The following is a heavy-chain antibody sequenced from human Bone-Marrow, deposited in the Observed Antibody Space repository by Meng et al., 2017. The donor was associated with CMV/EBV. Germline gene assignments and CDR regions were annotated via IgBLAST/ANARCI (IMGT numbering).Heavy chain of an antibody. J-gene: IGHJ5*02. V-gene: IGHV1-69*10. D-gene: IGHD5-24*01. CDR3: ARGPWGEMATISMFVA. CDR2: IIPILGIA. CDR1: GGTFSSYA. Sequence: SVKVSCKASGGTFSSYAISWVRQAPGQGLEWMGGIIPILGIANYAQKFQGRVTITTDESTSTAYMELSSLRSEDTAVDYCARGPWGEMATISMFVAWGQGTLVTVSS.